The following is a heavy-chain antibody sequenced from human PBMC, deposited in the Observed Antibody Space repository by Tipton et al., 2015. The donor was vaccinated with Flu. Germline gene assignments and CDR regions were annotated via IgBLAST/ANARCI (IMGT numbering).Heavy chain of an antibody. CDR1: GGPISSGGDY. CDR2: IYYIGRT. CDR3: ARMEWTVTTPRYFDL. V-gene: IGHV4-31*03. D-gene: IGHD4-17*01. J-gene: IGHJ2*01. Sequence: TLSLTCTVSGGPISSGGDYWSWIRQHPGKGLEWIGHIYYIGRTYYTPSLKSRVTISVDTSKNQFSLKLSSVTAADTAVYYCARMEWTVTTPRYFDLWGRGTLVTVSS.